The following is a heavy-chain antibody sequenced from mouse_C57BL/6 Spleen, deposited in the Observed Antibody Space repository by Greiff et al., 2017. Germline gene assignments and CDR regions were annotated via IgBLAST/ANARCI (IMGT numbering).Heavy chain of an antibody. CDR2: IAPETGGT. V-gene: IGHV1-15*01. D-gene: IGHD6-1*01. CDR1: GYTFTDYE. J-gene: IGHJ3*01. CDR3: TRSLHREFAY. Sequence: QVQLKESGAELVRPGASVTLSCKASGYTFTDYEMHWVKQTPVHGLEWIGAIAPETGGTAYNQKFKGKAILTADKSSSTAYMELRSLTSEDSSVYYCTRSLHREFAYWGQGTLVTVSA.